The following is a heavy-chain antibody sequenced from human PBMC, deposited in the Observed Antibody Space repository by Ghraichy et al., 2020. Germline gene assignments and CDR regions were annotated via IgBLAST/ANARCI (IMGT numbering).Heavy chain of an antibody. CDR3: ARAKGGQWVDYFDY. CDR2: IYYSGST. CDR1: GGSISSYY. J-gene: IGHJ4*02. V-gene: IGHV4-59*01. Sequence: SETLSLTCTVSGGSISSYYWSWIRQPPGKGLEWIGYIYYSGSTNYNPSLKSRVTISVDTSKNQFSLKLSSVTAADTAVYYCARAKGGQWVDYFDYWGQGTLVTVSS. D-gene: IGHD6-19*01.